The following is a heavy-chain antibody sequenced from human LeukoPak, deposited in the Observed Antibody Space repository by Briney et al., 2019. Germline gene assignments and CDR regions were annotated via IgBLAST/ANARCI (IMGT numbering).Heavy chain of an antibody. V-gene: IGHV3-48*01. D-gene: IGHD3-3*01. CDR1: GVSFSSYT. CDR2: ISSSSSTI. CDR3: ARLRYNDFWSGHWKYYYYMDV. Sequence: AGGSLRLSCAASGVSFSSYTMNWVRQAPGKGLEWVSYISSSSSTIYYADSVKGRFTISRDNAKNSLYLQMNSLRAEDTALYYCARLRYNDFWSGHWKYYYYMDVWGKGTTVTVSS. J-gene: IGHJ6*03.